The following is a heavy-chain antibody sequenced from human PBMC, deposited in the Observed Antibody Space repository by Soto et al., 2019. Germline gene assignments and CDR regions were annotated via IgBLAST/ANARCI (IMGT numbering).Heavy chain of an antibody. Sequence: QVQLVQSGTEVKEPGSSVKVSCRASGGSFSTSSFVWVRQGPGQGLEWMGGIIPIFSRTNIAQKFQGRVTFSADESTRTTYMEPRSLTSQDTAIYYCARDVVRSTAGDSWGQGTLVTVSS. V-gene: IGHV1-69*01. CDR3: ARDVVRSTAGDS. CDR1: GGSFSTSS. J-gene: IGHJ4*02. D-gene: IGHD2-15*01. CDR2: IIPIFSRT.